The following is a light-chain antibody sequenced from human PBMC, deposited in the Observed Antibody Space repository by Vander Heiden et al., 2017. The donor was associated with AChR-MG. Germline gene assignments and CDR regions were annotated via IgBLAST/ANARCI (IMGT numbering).Light chain of an antibody. CDR2: GAS. Sequence: DVQRTPSPSSLSASVGDRVTISCRASQSINSYLNWYKQRPGKAPELLIYGASSLQTGVPSRFRGSESGTDFTLTISSLQPEDFATYYCQQSYSIPVTFGGGTKVEIK. CDR1: QSINSY. CDR3: QQSYSIPVT. V-gene: IGKV1-39*01. J-gene: IGKJ4*01.